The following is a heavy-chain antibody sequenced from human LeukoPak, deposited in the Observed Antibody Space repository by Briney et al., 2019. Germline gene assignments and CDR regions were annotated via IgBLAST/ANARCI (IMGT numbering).Heavy chain of an antibody. CDR2: IYSTGST. V-gene: IGHV4-4*07. J-gene: IGHJ4*02. CDR3: ARDKGGSSSLGY. Sequence: SETVSLTCSVSSGSIRSYYWNWIRQPAGQGLEWIGRIYSTGSTNYNPSLKSRVTMSIDTSKKQFSLKVNSVTAADTAVYYCARDKGGSSSLGYWGQGTLVTVSS. CDR1: SGSIRSYY. D-gene: IGHD6-13*01.